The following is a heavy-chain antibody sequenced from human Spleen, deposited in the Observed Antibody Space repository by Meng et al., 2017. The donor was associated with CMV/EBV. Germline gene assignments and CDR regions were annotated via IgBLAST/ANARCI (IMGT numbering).Heavy chain of an antibody. CDR2: IIPIFGTA. Sequence: FRRYSIGWVRPAPGQGLEWMGGIIPIFGTANYAQKFQGRVTITTDESTSTAYMELSSLRSEDTAVYYCARIAGGPYYDFWSGRWFDPWGQGTLVTVSS. J-gene: IGHJ5*02. D-gene: IGHD3-3*01. CDR1: FRRYS. V-gene: IGHV1-69*05. CDR3: ARIAGGPYYDFWSGRWFDP.